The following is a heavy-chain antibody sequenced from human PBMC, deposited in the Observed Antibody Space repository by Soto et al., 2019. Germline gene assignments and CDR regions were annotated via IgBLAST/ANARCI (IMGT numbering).Heavy chain of an antibody. Sequence: SETLSLTCTVSGGSISSYYWSWIRQPPGKGLEWIGYIYYSGSTNYNPSLKSRVTISVDTSKNQFSLKLSSVTAADTAVYYCARRGGDFWSGGGYMDVWGKGTTVTVSS. V-gene: IGHV4-59*08. CDR1: GGSISSYY. J-gene: IGHJ6*03. D-gene: IGHD3-3*01. CDR2: IYYSGST. CDR3: ARRGGDFWSGGGYMDV.